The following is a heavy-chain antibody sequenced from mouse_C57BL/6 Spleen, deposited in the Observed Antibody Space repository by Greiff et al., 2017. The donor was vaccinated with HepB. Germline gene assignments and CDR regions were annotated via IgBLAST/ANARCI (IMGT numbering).Heavy chain of an antibody. CDR1: GYTFTSYD. V-gene: IGHV1-85*01. D-gene: IGHD2-2*01. J-gene: IGHJ2*01. CDR3: AREYGYDGDYFDY. CDR2: IYPRDGST. Sequence: VQLQQSGPELVKPGASVKLSCKASGYTFTSYDINWVKQRPGQGLEWIGWIYPRDGSTKYNEKFKGKATLTVDTSSSTAYMELHSLTSEDSAVYFCAREYGYDGDYFDYWGQGTTLTVSS.